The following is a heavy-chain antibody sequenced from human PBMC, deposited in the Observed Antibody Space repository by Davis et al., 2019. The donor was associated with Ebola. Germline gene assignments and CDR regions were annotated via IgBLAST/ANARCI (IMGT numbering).Heavy chain of an antibody. CDR1: GGSISGYH. V-gene: IGHV4-59*08. J-gene: IGHJ6*04. D-gene: IGHD6-6*01. CDR2: VHYTGST. Sequence: SETLSLTCTVSGGSISGYHWNWIRQPPGKGLEWIGYVHYTGSTNYNPSLKSRVTISVDTSKNQFSLKLTSVTAADTAVYYCARVGIAARRGYYYYGMDVWGKGTTVTVSS. CDR3: ARVGIAARRGYYYYGMDV.